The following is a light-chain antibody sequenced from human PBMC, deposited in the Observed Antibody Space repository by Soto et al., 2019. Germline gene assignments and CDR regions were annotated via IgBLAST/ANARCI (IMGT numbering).Light chain of an antibody. V-gene: IGKV1-39*01. J-gene: IGKJ3*01. CDR1: QNIRTY. CDR3: QQNYTAVFT. Sequence: DIQMTQSPSSLSASVGDRVTITCRASQNIRTYLNWYQQKPGKVPNLLIYGASSLQSGIPSRFSCNGSATDFTLTINNLQHEDFATYYCQQNYTAVFTFGPGTKVDIK. CDR2: GAS.